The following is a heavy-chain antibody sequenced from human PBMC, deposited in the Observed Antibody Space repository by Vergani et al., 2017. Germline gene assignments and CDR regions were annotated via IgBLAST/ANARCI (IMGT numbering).Heavy chain of an antibody. V-gene: IGHV3-9*01. Sequence: EVQLVESGGGLVQPGRSLRLSCAASRFTFDDYAMHWVRQAPGKGLEWVSGISWNSGSIGYADSVKGRFTISRDNAKNSLYLQMNSLRAEDTALYYCAKDKRGYSYGFDYWGQGTLVTVSS. D-gene: IGHD5-18*01. CDR1: RFTFDDYA. CDR3: AKDKRGYSYGFDY. CDR2: ISWNSGSI. J-gene: IGHJ4*02.